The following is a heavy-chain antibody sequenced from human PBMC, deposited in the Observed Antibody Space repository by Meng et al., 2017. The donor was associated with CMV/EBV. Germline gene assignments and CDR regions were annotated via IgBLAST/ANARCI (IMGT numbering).Heavy chain of an antibody. D-gene: IGHD3-22*01. Sequence: SGFTFSSYAMPWVRQAPGKGLEYVSAISSNGGSTYYADSVKGRFTISRDNSKNTLYLQMGSLRAEDMAVYYCAREPYDSSGYYYDYWGQGTLVTVSS. J-gene: IGHJ4*02. CDR3: AREPYDSSGYYYDY. CDR2: ISSNGGST. V-gene: IGHV3-64*02. CDR1: GFTFSSYA.